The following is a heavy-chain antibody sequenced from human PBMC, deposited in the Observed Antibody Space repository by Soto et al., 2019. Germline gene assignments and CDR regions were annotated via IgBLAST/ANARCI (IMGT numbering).Heavy chain of an antibody. CDR2: ISGSGGST. Sequence: PGGSLRLSCAASGFTFSTYAMTWVRQAPGKGLEWVSGISGSGGSTYYADSVKGRFTVSRDNSKNTLYLQMTSLRAEDTAVYYCQKDRYHSSGYRAFDYWGQGTLVTVSS. D-gene: IGHD3-22*01. J-gene: IGHJ4*02. CDR3: QKDRYHSSGYRAFDY. CDR1: GFTFSTYA. V-gene: IGHV3-23*01.